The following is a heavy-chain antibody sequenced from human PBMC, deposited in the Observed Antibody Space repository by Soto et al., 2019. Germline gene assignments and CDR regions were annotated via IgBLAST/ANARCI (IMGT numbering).Heavy chain of an antibody. Sequence: GGSLRLSCAASGFTFSDYYMSWIRQAPGKGLEWVSYISSSSSYTNYADSVKGRFTISRDNAKNSLYLQMNSLRAEDTAVYYCARGPERVFFLGDSNSLFGWFDPWGQGTLVTVSS. CDR2: ISSSSSYT. CDR3: ARGPERVFFLGDSNSLFGWFDP. CDR1: GFTFSDYY. D-gene: IGHD3-16*01. J-gene: IGHJ5*02. V-gene: IGHV3-11*06.